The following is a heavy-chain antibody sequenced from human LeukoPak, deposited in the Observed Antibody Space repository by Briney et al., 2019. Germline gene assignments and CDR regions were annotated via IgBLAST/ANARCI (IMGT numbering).Heavy chain of an antibody. CDR2: IRSKPSSYTT. CDR1: GFDFSGFY. CDR3: TRQDCSGGSCSYVDY. J-gene: IGHJ4*02. Sequence: GGSLKLSCAASGFDFSGFYMHWVRQASGRGLEWVGLIRSKPSSYTTVYAASVKGRFTISRDDSKNTAYLQMNSLKAEDTAVYYCTRQDCSGGSCSYVDYWGQGTLVTVSS. D-gene: IGHD2-15*01. V-gene: IGHV3-73*01.